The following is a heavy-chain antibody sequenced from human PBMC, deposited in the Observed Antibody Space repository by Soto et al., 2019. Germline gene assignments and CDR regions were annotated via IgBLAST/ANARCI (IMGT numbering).Heavy chain of an antibody. D-gene: IGHD3-16*01. CDR1: GFTFSNAC. CDR3: TTDLLGSDAFDI. CDR2: IKSKTDGGTT. J-gene: IGHJ3*02. V-gene: IGHV3-15*01. Sequence: PGGSLRLSCAASGFTFSNACMSWVRQAPGKGLEWVGRIKSKTDGGTTDYAAPVKGRFTISRDDSKNTLYLQMNSLKTEDTVVYYCTTDLLGSDAFDIWGQGTMVTVSS.